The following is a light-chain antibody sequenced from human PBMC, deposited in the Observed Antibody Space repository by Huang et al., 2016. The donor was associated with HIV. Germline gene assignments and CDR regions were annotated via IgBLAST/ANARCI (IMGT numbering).Light chain of an antibody. V-gene: IGKV1-5*03. J-gene: IGKJ1*01. Sequence: DIHMTQSPSTLSASVGDRVTITCRASQNINTWLAWYQQKPGKAPKLLIDKAASLEGGVPSRFSGSGSGTEFTLTISSLQPDDFATYYCQQYNSYSPWTFGQGTKVEIK. CDR1: QNINTW. CDR2: KAA. CDR3: QQYNSYSPWT.